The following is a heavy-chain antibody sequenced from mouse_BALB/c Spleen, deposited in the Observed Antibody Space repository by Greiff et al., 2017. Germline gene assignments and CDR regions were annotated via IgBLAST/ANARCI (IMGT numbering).Heavy chain of an antibody. V-gene: IGHV7-1*02. J-gene: IGHJ2*01. Sequence: EVKVVESGGGLVQPGGSLRLSCATSGFTFSDFYMEWVRQPPGKRLEWIAASRNKANDYTTEYSASVKGRFIVSRDTSQSILYLQMNALRAEDTAIYYCARDAGYGNYLDYWGQGTTLTVSS. CDR2: SRNKANDYTT. CDR1: GFTFSDFY. D-gene: IGHD2-1*01. CDR3: ARDAGYGNYLDY.